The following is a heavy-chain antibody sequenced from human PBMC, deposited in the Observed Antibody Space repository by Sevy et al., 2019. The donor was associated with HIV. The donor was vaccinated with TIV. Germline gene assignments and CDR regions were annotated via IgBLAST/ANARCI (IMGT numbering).Heavy chain of an antibody. D-gene: IGHD3-10*01. J-gene: IGHJ6*03. V-gene: IGHV1-18*04. CDR3: ARANYHGSGSYYRRYYMDV. CDR2: ISAYNGNT. CDR1: GYTFTSYG. Sequence: ASVKVSCKASGYTFTSYGISWVRQAPGQGLEWMGWISAYNGNTNYAQKLQGRVTMTTDTSTSTAYMELRSLRSDDTAVYYCARANYHGSGSYYRRYYMDVWGKGTTVTVSS.